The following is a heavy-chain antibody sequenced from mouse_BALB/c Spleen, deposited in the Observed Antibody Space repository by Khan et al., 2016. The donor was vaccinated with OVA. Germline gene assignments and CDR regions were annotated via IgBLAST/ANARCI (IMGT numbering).Heavy chain of an antibody. V-gene: IGHV1-4*01. D-gene: IGHD2-14*01. CDR1: GYTFTTYT. J-gene: IGHJ3*01. CDR3: AREGAYYRSDGWFAY. Sequence: VELVESGAELARPGASVKMSCKASGYTFTTYTIHWVKQGPGQGLEWIGYIIPTNDYANYNQKFKDRATLTADESSSTAYMHLSSLTSEDSALYYCAREGAYYRSDGWFAYWGQGTLVTVSA. CDR2: IIPTNDYA.